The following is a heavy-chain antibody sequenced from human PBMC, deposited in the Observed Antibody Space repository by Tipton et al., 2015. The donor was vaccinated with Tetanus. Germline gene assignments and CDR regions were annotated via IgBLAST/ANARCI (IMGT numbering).Heavy chain of an antibody. V-gene: IGHV3-30-3*01. CDR2: ISYEGSNA. D-gene: IGHD3-10*01. J-gene: IGHJ4*02. Sequence: SLRLSCAASGFMFSSYAMHWVRQAPGKGLEWVAAISYEGSNAYYGESVKGRLTISRDNSKKTLYLEVNSLRTEDTAVYYCARDISRNEGTGTFGRWGQGTLVTVSP. CDR3: ARDISRNEGTGTFGR. CDR1: GFMFSSYA.